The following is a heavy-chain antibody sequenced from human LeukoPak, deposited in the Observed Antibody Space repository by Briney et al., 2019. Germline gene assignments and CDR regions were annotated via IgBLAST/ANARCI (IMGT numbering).Heavy chain of an antibody. CDR2: IYYSGSA. J-gene: IGHJ4*02. D-gene: IGHD3-22*01. V-gene: IGHV4-39*07. CDR1: GGSISSSSYY. Sequence: PSATLSLTCTVSGGSISSSSYYWGWIRHPPGQGLEGIGSIYYSGSAYYNPSLKSRVTISVDTSKNQFSLKLSSVTAADTAVNYCARSRSYYDSSGYPYFDYWGQGTLVTVSS. CDR3: ARSRSYYDSSGYPYFDY.